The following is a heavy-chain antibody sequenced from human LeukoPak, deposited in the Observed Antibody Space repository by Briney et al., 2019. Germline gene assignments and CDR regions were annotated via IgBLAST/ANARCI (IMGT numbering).Heavy chain of an antibody. J-gene: IGHJ6*03. D-gene: IGHD3-22*01. Sequence: PSETLSLTCTVSGGSISNGTSYWTWIRQPAGKSLVWLGRIYSSGSTNYNPSLKSRVTISADTSKNQFSLTLTSVTAADTAVYYCARDSSGSTPYYYYMDVWGKGTTVTISS. CDR3: ARDSSGSTPYYYYMDV. V-gene: IGHV4-61*02. CDR1: GGSISNGTSY. CDR2: IYSSGST.